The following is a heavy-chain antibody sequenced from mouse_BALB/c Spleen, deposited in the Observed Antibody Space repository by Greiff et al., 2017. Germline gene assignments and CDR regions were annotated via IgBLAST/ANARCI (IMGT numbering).Heavy chain of an antibody. J-gene: IGHJ4*01. CDR1: GFNIKDTY. Sequence: VQLQQSGAELVKPGASVKLSCTASGFNIKDTYMHWVKQRPEQGLEWIGRIDPANGNTKYDPKFQGKATITADTSSNTAYLQLSSLTSEDTAVYYCARGDYDDGYYAMDYWGQGTSVTVSS. CDR2: IDPANGNT. V-gene: IGHV14-3*02. CDR3: ARGDYDDGYYAMDY. D-gene: IGHD2-4*01.